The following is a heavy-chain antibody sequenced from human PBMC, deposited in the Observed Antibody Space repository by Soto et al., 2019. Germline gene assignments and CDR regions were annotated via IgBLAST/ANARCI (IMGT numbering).Heavy chain of an antibody. CDR3: ARDRDCSSTSCYAFDI. CDR1: GFTVSSNY. J-gene: IGHJ3*02. CDR2: IYSGGST. D-gene: IGHD2-2*01. Sequence: GGSLRLSCAASGFTVSSNYMSWVRQAPGKGLEWVSVIYSGGSTYYADSVKGRFTISRDNSKNTLYLQMNSLRAEDTAVYYCARDRDCSSTSCYAFDIWGQGTMVTVSS. V-gene: IGHV3-53*01.